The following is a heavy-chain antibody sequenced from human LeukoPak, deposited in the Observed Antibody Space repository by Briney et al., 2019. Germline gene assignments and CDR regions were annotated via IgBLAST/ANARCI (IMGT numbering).Heavy chain of an antibody. D-gene: IGHD3-3*01. CDR2: ISYDGSNK. J-gene: IGHJ3*02. V-gene: IGHV3-30*18. Sequence: GGSLRLSCAASGFTFSSYGMHWVRQAPGKGLEWVAVISYDGSNKYYADSVKGRFTISRDNSKNTLYLQMNSLRAEDTAVCYCAKDLAARYYDFWSGYYGTGDAFDIWGQGTMVAVSS. CDR1: GFTFSSYG. CDR3: AKDLAARYYDFWSGYYGTGDAFDI.